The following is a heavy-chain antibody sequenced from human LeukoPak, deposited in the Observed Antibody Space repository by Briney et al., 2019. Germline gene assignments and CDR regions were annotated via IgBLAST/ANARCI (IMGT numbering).Heavy chain of an antibody. CDR2: ISGSGGST. D-gene: IGHD5-18*01. CDR1: GFTFSSYA. Sequence: GGSLRLSCAASGFTFSSYAMSWVRQAPGKGLEWVSAISGSGGSTYYADSVKGRFTISRDNSKNTLYLQMNSLRAEDTAVYYCARPYSYDYRAEDWFDPWGQGTLVTVSS. V-gene: IGHV3-23*01. J-gene: IGHJ5*02. CDR3: ARPYSYDYRAEDWFDP.